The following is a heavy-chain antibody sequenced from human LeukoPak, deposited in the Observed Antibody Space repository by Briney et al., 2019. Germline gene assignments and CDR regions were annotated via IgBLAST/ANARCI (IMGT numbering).Heavy chain of an antibody. V-gene: IGHV1-69*04. CDR2: IIPIFGIA. D-gene: IGHD3-22*01. J-gene: IGHJ6*02. CDR3: ARSLFDSSGYLYYYYGMDV. Sequence: SVKVSCKASGGTFSSYAISWVRQAPGQGHEWMGRIIPIFGIANYAQKFQGRVTITADKSTSTAYMELSSLRSEDPAVYYCARSLFDSSGYLYYYYGMDVWGQGTTVTVSS. CDR1: GGTFSSYA.